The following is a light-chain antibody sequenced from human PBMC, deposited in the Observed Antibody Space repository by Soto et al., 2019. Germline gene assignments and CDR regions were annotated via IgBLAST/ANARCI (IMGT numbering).Light chain of an antibody. J-gene: IGKJ1*01. CDR2: GAS. CDR1: QSVSSSY. V-gene: IGKV3-20*01. Sequence: EIVLTQSPGTLSLSPGERATLSCRASQSVSSSYLAWYQQTPGQAPRLLIYGASSRATGIPDRFSGSGSGTDFTLTISRPEPEDFAVYYCQQYGSSPRTFGQGTKVDIK. CDR3: QQYGSSPRT.